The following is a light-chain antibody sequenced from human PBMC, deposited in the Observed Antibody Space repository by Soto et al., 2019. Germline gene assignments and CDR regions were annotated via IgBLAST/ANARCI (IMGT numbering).Light chain of an antibody. Sequence: EIVLTHSPATLSLSPLERVTLSFSASQSLTRNLAWYQHKPGQSPRILIYGGSARATGIQDRFIGSGSGIDFTITIRRMEDEDFAVYYCENYVTSLTKFGNGHKV. V-gene: IGKV3-20*01. CDR1: QSLTRN. CDR3: ENYVTSLTK. J-gene: IGKJ1*01. CDR2: GGS.